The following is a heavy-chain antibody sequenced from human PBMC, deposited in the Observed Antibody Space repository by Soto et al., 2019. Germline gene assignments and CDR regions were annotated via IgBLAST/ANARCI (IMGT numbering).Heavy chain of an antibody. CDR2: MYYSGTS. V-gene: IGHV4-59*01. CDR1: GASIINYY. D-gene: IGHD3-16*01. Sequence: PSETLSLTCSVSGASIINYYVSWVRQTPEKGMEWIGYMYYSGTSNYNSSLKSRVTISVDTSKKQFSVELRSVTAADTATYYCVRSGHSFGGVSWGLGALVTVSS. J-gene: IGHJ4*02. CDR3: VRSGHSFGGVS.